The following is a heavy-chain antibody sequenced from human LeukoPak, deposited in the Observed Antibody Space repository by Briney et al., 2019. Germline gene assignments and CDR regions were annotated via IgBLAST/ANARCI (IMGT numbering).Heavy chain of an antibody. V-gene: IGHV3-48*04. CDR3: ARVSYYDFWSGYWSKYYYYMDV. D-gene: IGHD3-3*01. Sequence: PGGSLRLSCAASGFTFSSYSMNWVRQAPGKGLEWVSYISSSSSTIYYADSVKGRFTISRDNAKNSLYLQMNSLRAEDTAVYYCARVSYYDFWSGYWSKYYYYMDVWGKGTTVTVSS. CDR1: GFTFSSYS. J-gene: IGHJ6*03. CDR2: ISSSSSTI.